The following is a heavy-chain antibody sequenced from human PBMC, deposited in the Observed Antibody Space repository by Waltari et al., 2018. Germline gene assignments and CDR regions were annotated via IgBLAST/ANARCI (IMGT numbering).Heavy chain of an antibody. J-gene: IGHJ5*02. Sequence: QVQLQESVPGLVKPSETLSLTSTVSPGSIRSFYWSWIRLPPGKGLEWSGYIYHSGITGYHPSLKSRVTLGVDTAKNQFALKLGSVTAADAVVYYCARTAPPYRSAAYGGWSDPWGQGTLVTVSS. V-gene: IGHV4-59*08. CDR2: IYHSGIT. CDR3: ARTAPPYRSAAYGGWSDP. D-gene: IGHD4-17*01. CDR1: PGSIRSFY.